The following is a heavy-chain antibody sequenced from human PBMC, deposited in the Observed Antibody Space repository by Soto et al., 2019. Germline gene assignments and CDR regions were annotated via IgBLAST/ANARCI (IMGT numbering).Heavy chain of an antibody. D-gene: IGHD3-10*02. Sequence: EVQLLESGGGLVQPGGSLRLSCAASGFTFNNYAMNWVRQAPGKGLEWVSVISDNGDTTPYADSVKGRFTISRDNSKNTLYLQINSLRAEDTAVYYCAKAPPMSLYSVYWAQGTLVTVSS. CDR2: ISDNGDTT. CDR3: AKAPPMSLYSVY. J-gene: IGHJ4*02. CDR1: GFTFNNYA. V-gene: IGHV3-23*01.